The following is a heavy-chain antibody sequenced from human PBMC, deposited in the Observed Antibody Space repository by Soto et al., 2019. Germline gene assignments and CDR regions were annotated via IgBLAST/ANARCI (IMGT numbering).Heavy chain of an antibody. CDR1: GGSVSSGSYY. V-gene: IGHV4-61*01. D-gene: IGHD2-15*01. J-gene: IGHJ4*02. CDR2: MYYSESS. Sequence: SETLSLTCTASGGSVSSGSYYWSWIRQPPGKGLEWIGYMYYSESSTYNPSLKSRVTISVDTSKNQFSLKLSSVTAADTAVYYCARGRGGQHVDYWGQGTLVTVSS. CDR3: ARGRGGQHVDY.